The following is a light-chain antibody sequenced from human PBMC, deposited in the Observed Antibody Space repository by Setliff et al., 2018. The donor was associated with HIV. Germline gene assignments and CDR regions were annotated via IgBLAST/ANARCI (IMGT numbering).Light chain of an antibody. J-gene: IGLJ2*01. CDR3: QSYDSDNHVV. V-gene: IGLV6-57*01. Sequence: NFMLTQPHSVSESPGKTLTISCTRSSGSIATNYVQWYQQRPGTSPTSVIYENTGRPSGVSDRFSGSIDTASNSASLTLFGLRTEDEGDYYCQSYDSDNHVVFGGGTKVTVL. CDR1: SGSIATNY. CDR2: ENT.